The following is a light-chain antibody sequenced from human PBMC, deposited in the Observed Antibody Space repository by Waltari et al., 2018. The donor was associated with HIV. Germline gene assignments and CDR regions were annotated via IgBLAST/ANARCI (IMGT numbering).Light chain of an antibody. CDR1: SSNIGSNY. J-gene: IGLJ3*02. Sequence: QSVLTQPPSASGTPGQRVTISCSGSSSNIGSNYVYWYQQLPGTAPKLLIYRNNQRPSGGPDRLSGSKSGTSASLAISGLRSEDEADYYCAAWDDSLSGLVFGGGTKLTVL. V-gene: IGLV1-47*01. CDR3: AAWDDSLSGLV. CDR2: RNN.